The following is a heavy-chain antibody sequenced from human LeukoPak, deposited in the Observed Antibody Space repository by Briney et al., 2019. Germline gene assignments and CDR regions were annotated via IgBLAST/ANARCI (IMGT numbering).Heavy chain of an antibody. J-gene: IGHJ4*02. V-gene: IGHV4-59*01. CDR3: AREFSWSGFFDY. CDR2: IYDSGST. CDR1: DGSISSYY. D-gene: IGHD3-3*01. Sequence: SETLSLTCTVSDGSISSYYWSWIRQPPGKGLEWIGHIYDSGSTSYNPSLKSRVTISVDTSKNQFSLKLSSVTAADTAVYYCAREFSWSGFFDYWGQGTLVTVSS.